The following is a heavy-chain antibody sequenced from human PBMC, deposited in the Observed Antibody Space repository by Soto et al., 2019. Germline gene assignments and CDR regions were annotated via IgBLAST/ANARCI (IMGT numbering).Heavy chain of an antibody. CDR2: IIPIFGTA. V-gene: IGHV1-69*01. D-gene: IGHD2-15*01. J-gene: IGHJ6*02. CDR3: ARVGDIVVVVAAAAKRLREGYYYGMDV. Sequence: QVQLVQSGAEVKKPGSSVKVSCKASGGTFSSYAISWVRQAPGQGLEWMGGIIPIFGTATYAQKFQGRVTMTADESKSTAYMELSSLRSEDTAVYYCARVGDIVVVVAAAAKRLREGYYYGMDVWGQGTTVTVSS. CDR1: GGTFSSYA.